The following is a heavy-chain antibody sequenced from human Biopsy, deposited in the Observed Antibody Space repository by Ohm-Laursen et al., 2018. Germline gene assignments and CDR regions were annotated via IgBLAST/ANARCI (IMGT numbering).Heavy chain of an antibody. CDR1: GYTFSRYW. J-gene: IGHJ3*02. D-gene: IGHD1-1*01. V-gene: IGHV3-7*03. CDR2: IKEDATLK. CDR3: ARGRVGNSGSLDI. Sequence: SLRLSCAASGYTFSRYWMTWVRQPPGKGLEWVATIKEDATLKWYADSVRGRFTVSRDNSQNTLYLQMNSLRAEDTAIYYCARGRVGNSGSLDIWGHGTMVTVSS.